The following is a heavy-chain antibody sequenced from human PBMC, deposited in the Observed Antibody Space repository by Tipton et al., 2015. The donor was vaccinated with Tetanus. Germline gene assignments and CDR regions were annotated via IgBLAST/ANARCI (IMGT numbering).Heavy chain of an antibody. CDR2: ISYDGGHQ. CDR1: GFSFSSYV. CDR3: VSGSALDY. V-gene: IGHV3-30-3*01. J-gene: IGHJ4*02. D-gene: IGHD6-25*01. Sequence: SLRLSCAVSGFSFSSYVFHWVRQAPGKGLECVVAISYDGGHQYYADSVKGRFTISRDNAKNSLFLEMNSLRADDTAVYYCVSGSALDYWGQGTLITVSS.